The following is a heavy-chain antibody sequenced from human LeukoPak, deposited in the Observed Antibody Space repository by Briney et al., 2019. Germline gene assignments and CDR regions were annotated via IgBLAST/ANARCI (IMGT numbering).Heavy chain of an antibody. J-gene: IGHJ6*02. D-gene: IGHD3-10*01. Sequence: ASVKVSCKASGYTFTGYYMHWVRQAPGQGLEWMGWINPNSGGTNYAQKFQGGVTMTRDTSISTAYMELSRLRSDDTAVYYCARGDYYGSGSGDVWGQGTTVTVSS. CDR3: ARGDYYGSGSGDV. CDR2: INPNSGGT. CDR1: GYTFTGYY. V-gene: IGHV1-2*02.